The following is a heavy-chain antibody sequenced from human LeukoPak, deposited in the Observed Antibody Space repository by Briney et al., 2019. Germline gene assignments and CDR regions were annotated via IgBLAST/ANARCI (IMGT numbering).Heavy chain of an antibody. Sequence: GAPVKVSCKASGGTFSSYAISWVRQAPGQGLEWMGGIIPIFGTANYAQKFQGRVTITADKSTSTAYMELSSLRSEDTAVYYCAREHGYSDDIELHRLKNRLTKIGGWFDPWGQGTLVTVSS. CDR3: AREHGYSDDIELHRLKNRLTKIGGWFDP. D-gene: IGHD2-15*01. J-gene: IGHJ5*02. CDR2: IIPIFGTA. V-gene: IGHV1-69*06. CDR1: GGTFSSYA.